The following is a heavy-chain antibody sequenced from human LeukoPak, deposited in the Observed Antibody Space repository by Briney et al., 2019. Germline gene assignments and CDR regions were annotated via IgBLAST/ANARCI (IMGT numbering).Heavy chain of an antibody. J-gene: IGHJ6*02. CDR2: IYYSGST. V-gene: IGHV4-59*01. CDR1: GGSISSYY. Sequence: SETLSLTCTVSGGSISSYYWSWIRQPPGKGLEWIGYIYYSGSTNYNPSLKSRVTISVDTSKNQFSLKLSSVTAADTAVYYCARETTQYSSSWYAYYYGMDVWGQGTTVTVSS. D-gene: IGHD6-13*01. CDR3: ARETTQYSSSWYAYYYGMDV.